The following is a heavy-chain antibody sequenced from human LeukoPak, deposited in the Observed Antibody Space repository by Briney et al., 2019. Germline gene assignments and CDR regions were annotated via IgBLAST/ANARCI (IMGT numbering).Heavy chain of an antibody. CDR2: IIPIFGTA. CDR3: ARGTYYSSSWYDRFDY. J-gene: IGHJ4*02. D-gene: IGHD6-13*01. V-gene: IGHV1-69*01. CDR1: GGTFSSYA. Sequence: SVKVSCKASGGTFSSYAISWVRQAPGQGLEWMGGIIPIFGTANYAQKFQGRVTVTADESTSTAYMELSSLRSEDTAVYYCARGTYYSSSWYDRFDYWGQGTLVTVSS.